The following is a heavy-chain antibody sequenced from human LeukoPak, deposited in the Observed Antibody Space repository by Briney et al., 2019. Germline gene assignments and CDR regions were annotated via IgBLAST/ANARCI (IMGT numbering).Heavy chain of an antibody. CDR2: INPNSGGT. J-gene: IGHJ5*02. CDR1: GYTFTGYY. Sequence: ASVKVSCKASGYTFTGYYMHWVRQAPGQGLEWMGWINPNSGGTNYAQKFQGRVTMTRDTSISTAYMELSRLRSDDTAVYYCARAGDSSVYYYWFDPWGQGTLVTVSS. D-gene: IGHD3-22*01. CDR3: ARAGDSSVYYYWFDP. V-gene: IGHV1-2*02.